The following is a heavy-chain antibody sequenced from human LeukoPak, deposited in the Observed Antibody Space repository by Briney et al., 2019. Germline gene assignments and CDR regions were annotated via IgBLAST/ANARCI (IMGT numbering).Heavy chain of an antibody. Sequence: GGSLRLSCAASGFTFNGYAIHWVRQVPGKGLEWVSLIVGDGGSAYYADSVKGRFTISRDNSKNSLYLQMNSLRADDTALYYCAKEGPTAVAGYFDSSGPGTLVTVSS. CDR3: AKEGPTAVAGYFDS. CDR2: IVGDGGSA. CDR1: GFTFNGYA. J-gene: IGHJ4*02. D-gene: IGHD6-19*01. V-gene: IGHV3-43*02.